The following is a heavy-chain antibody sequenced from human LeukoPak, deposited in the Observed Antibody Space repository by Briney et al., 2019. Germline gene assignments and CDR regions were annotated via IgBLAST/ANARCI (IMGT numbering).Heavy chain of an antibody. CDR3: ARHMAAAVGLSFDY. J-gene: IGHJ4*02. D-gene: IGHD6-13*01. V-gene: IGHV4-59*08. CDR1: GGSISGYY. Sequence: SETLSLACTVSGGSISGYYWSWIRQPPGKGLEWIGYIYYSGSTNYNPSLKSRVTISVDTSKNQFSLKLSSVTAADTAVYYCARHMAAAVGLSFDYWGQGTLVTVSS. CDR2: IYYSGST.